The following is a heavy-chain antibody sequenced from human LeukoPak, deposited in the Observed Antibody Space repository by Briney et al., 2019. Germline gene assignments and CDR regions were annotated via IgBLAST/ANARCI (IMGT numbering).Heavy chain of an antibody. CDR2: IYYSGST. V-gene: IGHV4-59*01. D-gene: IGHD3-10*01. CDR1: GGSISSYY. CDR3: ARDGPYYYGSGSPSGMDV. J-gene: IGHJ6*02. Sequence: PSETLSLTCTVSGGSISSYYWCWIRQPPGKGLEWIGYIYYSGSTNYNPSLKSRVTISVDTSKNQFSLKLSSVTAADTAVYYCARDGPYYYGSGSPSGMDVWGQGTTVTVSS.